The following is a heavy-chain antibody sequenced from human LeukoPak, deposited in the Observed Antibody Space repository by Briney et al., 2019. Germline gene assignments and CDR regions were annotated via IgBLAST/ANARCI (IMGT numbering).Heavy chain of an antibody. CDR3: ARVARGYSYGPYYFDY. D-gene: IGHD5-18*01. J-gene: IGHJ4*02. CDR2: ISSSSSSYI. V-gene: IGHV3-21*01. CDR1: GFTFSSYS. Sequence: GGSLRLSCAASGFTFSSYSMNWVRQAPGKGLEWVSSISSSSSSYIYYADSVKGRFTISRDNAKNSLYLQMNSLRAEDTAVYYCARVARGYSYGPYYFDYWGQGTLVTVSS.